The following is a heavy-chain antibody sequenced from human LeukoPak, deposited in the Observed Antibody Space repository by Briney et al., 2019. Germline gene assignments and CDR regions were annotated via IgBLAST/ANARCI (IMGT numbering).Heavy chain of an antibody. CDR3: AKYHGGTYSGGPVYFDY. Sequence: PGGSLRLSCAASGFTFSNYAMSWVRQAPGKGLEWVSSISNSGGSTYHADSVKGRFTISRDNSRNTLYLQMSSLRAEDTAVYYCAKYHGGTYSGGPVYFDYWGQGTLVTVSS. J-gene: IGHJ4*02. CDR1: GFTFSNYA. V-gene: IGHV3-23*01. D-gene: IGHD6-19*01. CDR2: ISNSGGST.